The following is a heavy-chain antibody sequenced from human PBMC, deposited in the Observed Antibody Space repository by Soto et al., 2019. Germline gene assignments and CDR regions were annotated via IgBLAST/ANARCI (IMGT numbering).Heavy chain of an antibody. CDR1: GGSISRSTYY. V-gene: IGHV4-39*01. J-gene: IGHJ5*02. D-gene: IGHD2-2*02. Sequence: SETLSLTCSVSGGSISRSTYYWGGSRQPPGKGLEWIGSIYYSGSTYCRPSLKSRVTISVDTSKNQFSLKLSSVTAADTAVYYCARQVPAAIRLGWFDPWGQGTLVTVSS. CDR2: IYYSGST. CDR3: ARQVPAAIRLGWFDP.